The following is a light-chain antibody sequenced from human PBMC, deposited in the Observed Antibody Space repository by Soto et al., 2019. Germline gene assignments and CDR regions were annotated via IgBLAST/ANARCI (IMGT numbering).Light chain of an antibody. CDR3: QQGYNLPRFT. J-gene: IGKJ3*01. CDR1: QSVSSSS. V-gene: IGKV3D-7*01. Sequence: EIVMTQSPATLSLSPGERATLSCRASQSVSSSSLSWYQQKPGQAPTLLIYGASIRATGIPARFSGSGSGTDFSLTISSLQPEDFAVYYCQQGYNLPRFTFVPGTKVDIK. CDR2: GAS.